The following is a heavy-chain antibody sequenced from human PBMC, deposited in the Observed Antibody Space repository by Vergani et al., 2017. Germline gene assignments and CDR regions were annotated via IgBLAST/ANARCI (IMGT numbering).Heavy chain of an antibody. Sequence: DVHLAESGGGFLQPGGSLRLSCSASGFSFNSYWMHWVRQVPGKGLLWVSRIKSDGSITAYADSVKGRFTISRDNAKNTLYLQMNSLRVEDTGVYYCARARCIETCYMSNWLDSWGQGTLVTVSS. CDR1: GFSFNSYW. V-gene: IGHV3-74*03. J-gene: IGHJ5*01. D-gene: IGHD3-9*01. CDR2: IKSDGSIT. CDR3: ARARCIETCYMSNWLDS.